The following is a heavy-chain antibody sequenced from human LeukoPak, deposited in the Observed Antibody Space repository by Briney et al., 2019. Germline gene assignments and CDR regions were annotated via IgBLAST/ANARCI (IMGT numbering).Heavy chain of an antibody. Sequence: SETLSLTCTVSGYSISSGYYWGWIRQPPGKGLEWIGSIYYSGSTYYNPSLKSRVTISVDTSKNQFSLKLSSVTAAGTAVYYCAREDDSRGGAFDIWGQGTMVTVSS. D-gene: IGHD6-13*01. CDR2: IYYSGST. V-gene: IGHV4-38-2*02. CDR1: GYSISSGYY. CDR3: AREDDSRGGAFDI. J-gene: IGHJ3*02.